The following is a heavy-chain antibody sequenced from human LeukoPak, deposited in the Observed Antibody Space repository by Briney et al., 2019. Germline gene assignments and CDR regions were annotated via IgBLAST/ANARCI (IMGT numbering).Heavy chain of an antibody. CDR2: ISTGGST. CDR1: GASISSSY. CDR3: ARDQTYYVSSGYYYVTYLQH. Sequence: LSLTCTVSGASISSSYCTWIRQPAGEGLEWIGRISTGGSTTYNPSFKSRVTMSVDMSKNQFSLKLTSVTAADTAVYYCARDQTYYVSSGYYYVTYLQHWGQGILVTVSS. D-gene: IGHD3-22*01. J-gene: IGHJ1*01. V-gene: IGHV4-4*07.